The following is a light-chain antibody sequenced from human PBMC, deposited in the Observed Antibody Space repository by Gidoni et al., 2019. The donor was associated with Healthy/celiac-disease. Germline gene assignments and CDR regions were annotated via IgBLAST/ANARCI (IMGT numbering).Light chain of an antibody. CDR3: QQYGSSPEKT. V-gene: IGKV3-20*01. J-gene: IGKJ1*01. CDR1: QSVSSSY. Sequence: IVLTQSPGPLSLSPEERATLSCRASQSVSSSYLAWYQQKPGQAPRLLIYGASSRATGIPDRFSGSGSGTDFTLTISRLEPEDFAVYYCQQYGSSPEKTFGQGTKVEIK. CDR2: GAS.